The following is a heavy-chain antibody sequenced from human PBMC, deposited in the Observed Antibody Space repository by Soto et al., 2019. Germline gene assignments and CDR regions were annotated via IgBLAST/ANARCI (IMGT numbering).Heavy chain of an antibody. CDR3: AKDPLGGGSCYEF. D-gene: IGHD2-15*01. CDR2: ISGSGGST. CDR1: GFTFSSYA. V-gene: IGHV3-23*01. Sequence: GGSLRLSCAASGFTFSSYAMSWVRQAPGKGLEWVSAISGSGGSTYYADSVKGRFTISRDNSKNRLYLQLNSLRAEDTAVYYCAKDPLGGGSCYEFWGQGTLVTVSS. J-gene: IGHJ4*02.